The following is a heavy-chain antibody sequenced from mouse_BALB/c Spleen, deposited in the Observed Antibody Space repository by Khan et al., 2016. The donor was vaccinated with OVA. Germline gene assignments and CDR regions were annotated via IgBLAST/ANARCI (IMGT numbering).Heavy chain of an antibody. Sequence: QVRLQQSGTELARPGASVNLSCKASGYTFTDFYINWVKQRSGQGLEWIGEIYPGSGDTYYNEKFKGKATLTADKSSSTAYMQLSSLTSEAAAVYFCARRNYFGYTFAYWGQGTLVTVSA. CDR1: GYTFTDFY. V-gene: IGHV1-77*01. CDR2: IYPGSGDT. J-gene: IGHJ3*01. D-gene: IGHD1-2*01. CDR3: ARRNYFGYTFAY.